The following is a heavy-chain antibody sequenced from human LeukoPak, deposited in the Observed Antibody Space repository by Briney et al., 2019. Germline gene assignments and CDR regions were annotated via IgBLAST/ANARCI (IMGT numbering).Heavy chain of an antibody. D-gene: IGHD2-15*01. J-gene: IGHJ6*02. V-gene: IGHV4-30-4*01. Sequence: PSETLSLTCTVSGGSIRSDDYYWSWIRQPPGKGLEWTGYIFYTGNTHYNPSLQSRVTFSVDTSKNQFSLKLSSVTAADTAVYFCATVVVVAATNYYYYATDVWGQGTTVTVSS. CDR1: GGSIRSDDYY. CDR2: IFYTGNT. CDR3: ATVVVVAATNYYYYATDV.